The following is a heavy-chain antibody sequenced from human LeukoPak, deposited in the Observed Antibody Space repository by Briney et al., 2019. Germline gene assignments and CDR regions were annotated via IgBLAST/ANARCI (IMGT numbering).Heavy chain of an antibody. D-gene: IGHD6-13*01. V-gene: IGHV1-69*13. Sequence: SVKVSCKASGGTFSSYAISWVRQAPGQGLEWMGGIIPIFGTANYAQKFQGRVTITADESTSTAYMELRSLRSDDTAVYYCARLYSSSWYPSTYWYFDLWGRGTLVTVSS. CDR3: ARLYSSSWYPSTYWYFDL. CDR2: IIPIFGTA. J-gene: IGHJ2*01. CDR1: GGTFSSYA.